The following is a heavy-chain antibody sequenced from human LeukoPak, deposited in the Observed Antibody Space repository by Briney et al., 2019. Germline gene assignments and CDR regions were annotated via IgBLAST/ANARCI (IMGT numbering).Heavy chain of an antibody. V-gene: IGHV3-66*01. CDR2: THGGGDT. CDR1: GITARNNY. D-gene: IGHD3-3*01. Sequence: GGSLRLSCAASGITARNNYMAWVRQAPGKGLECVSVTHGGGDTHYADSVKGRFTISRDNSKNTVYLQMNSLRAEDTAIYYCARVGRSGYYPDFWGQGTLVTVSS. CDR3: ARVGRSGYYPDF. J-gene: IGHJ4*02.